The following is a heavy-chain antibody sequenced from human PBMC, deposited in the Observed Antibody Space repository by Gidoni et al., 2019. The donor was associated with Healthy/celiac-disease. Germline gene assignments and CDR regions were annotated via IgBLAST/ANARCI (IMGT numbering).Heavy chain of an antibody. CDR2: SIPIFGTA. D-gene: IGHD2-15*01. CDR1: GGTFSSYA. Sequence: QVQLVQSGAEVKKPGSSVKVSCKASGGTFSSYAISWVRTAAGPGLEWMGGSIPIFGTANYAQKFQGRVTITADEATSTAYMELSSLRAEDTAVYYCAREGGYCSGGSCYLYWGQGTLGHRLL. CDR3: AREGGYCSGGSCYLY. J-gene: IGHJ4*02. V-gene: IGHV1-69*01.